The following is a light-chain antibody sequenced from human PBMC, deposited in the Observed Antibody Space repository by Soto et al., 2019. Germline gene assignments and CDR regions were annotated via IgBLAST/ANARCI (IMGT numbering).Light chain of an antibody. J-gene: IGLJ3*02. CDR3: SSSTRSSIWV. CDR2: AVD. CDR1: TSDVGGHNF. Sequence: QSVLTQPASVSGSPGESITISCSGTTSDVGGHNFVSWFQQHPGKAPKMMIYAVDQRPSGVSIRFSGPMSGNTASLTISGFKTEDGAEYSGSSSTRSSIWVFGGGTQLTAL. V-gene: IGLV2-14*01.